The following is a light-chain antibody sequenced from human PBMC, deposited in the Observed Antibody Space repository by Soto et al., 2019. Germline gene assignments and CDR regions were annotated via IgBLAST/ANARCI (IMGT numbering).Light chain of an antibody. CDR1: QDIRSH. CDR2: RAS. V-gene: IGKV3-15*01. CDR3: QQCENWPQT. J-gene: IGKJ1*01. Sequence: TQSPGTLSLSPGERVTLSCRASQDIRSHLAWYQQKPGQAPRLLIYRASNRATGIPARFSGSGSGTDFTLTISSLQSEDFALYYCQQCENWPQTFGQGTKVDIK.